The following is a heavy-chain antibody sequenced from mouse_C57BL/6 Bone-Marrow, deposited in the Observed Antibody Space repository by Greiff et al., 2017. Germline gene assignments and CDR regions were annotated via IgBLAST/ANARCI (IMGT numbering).Heavy chain of an antibody. CDR2: IWGVGST. D-gene: IGHD4-1*01. CDR1: GFSLTSYG. J-gene: IGHJ3*01. Sequence: VNVVESGPGLVAPSQSLSITCTVSGFSLTSYGVDWVRQSPGKGLEWLGVIWGVGSTNYNSALKSRLSISKDNSKSQVFLKMNSLQTDDTAMYYCASDLGRGFAYWGQGTLVTVSA. CDR3: ASDLGRGFAY. V-gene: IGHV2-6*01.